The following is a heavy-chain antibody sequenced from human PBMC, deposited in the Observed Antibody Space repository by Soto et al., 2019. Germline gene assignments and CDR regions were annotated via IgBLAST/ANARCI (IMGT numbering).Heavy chain of an antibody. J-gene: IGHJ4*02. Sequence: EVQLLESGGGLVQPGGSLRLSYAASGFTFSSYAMSWVRQAPGKGLEWVSAISGSGGSTYYADSVKGRFTISRDNSKNTLYLQMNSLRAEDTAVYYCAKGRGSSVFVHSFDYWGQGTLVTVSS. CDR1: GFTFSSYA. V-gene: IGHV3-23*01. CDR3: AKGRGSSVFVHSFDY. D-gene: IGHD6-6*01. CDR2: ISGSGGST.